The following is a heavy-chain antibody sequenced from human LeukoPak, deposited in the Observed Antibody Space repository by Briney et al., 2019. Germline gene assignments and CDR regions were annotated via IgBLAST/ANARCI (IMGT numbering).Heavy chain of an antibody. D-gene: IGHD6-19*01. CDR2: INHSGST. V-gene: IGHV4-34*01. Sequence: SETLSLTCAVYGGSFSGYYWSWIRQPPGKGLEWIGEINHSGSTNYNPSLKSRVTISVDTSKNQFSLKLSSVTAADTAVYYCARLEGGWQDYWGQGTLVTVSS. CDR3: ARLEGGWQDY. J-gene: IGHJ4*02. CDR1: GGSFSGYY.